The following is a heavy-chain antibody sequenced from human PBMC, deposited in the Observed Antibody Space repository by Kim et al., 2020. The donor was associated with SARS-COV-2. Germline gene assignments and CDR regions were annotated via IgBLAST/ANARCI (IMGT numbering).Heavy chain of an antibody. CDR1: GYTFTSYA. CDR2: INTNTGNP. Sequence: ASVKVSCKASGYTFTSYAMNWVRQAPGQGLEWMGWINTNTGNPTYAQGFTGRFVFSLDTSVSTAYLQISSLKAEDTAVYYCARVYCSSTSCYLFDYWGQGTLVTVSS. V-gene: IGHV7-4-1*02. D-gene: IGHD2-2*01. J-gene: IGHJ4*02. CDR3: ARVYCSSTSCYLFDY.